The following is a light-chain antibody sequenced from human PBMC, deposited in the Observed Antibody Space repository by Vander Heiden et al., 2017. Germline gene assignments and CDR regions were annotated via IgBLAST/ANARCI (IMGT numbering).Light chain of an antibody. CDR2: GVS. V-gene: IGKV1-39*01. Sequence: DIQMTQSPSSLSASVGDRVTITCRASQSIDRYLNWYQQKAGEAPKVLIYGVSTLQRGAPSRFSGSGSGIDFALTINSLQPEDFATYYCQQSFSIPGTFGPGTKVDVK. CDR1: QSIDRY. CDR3: QQSFSIPGT. J-gene: IGKJ3*01.